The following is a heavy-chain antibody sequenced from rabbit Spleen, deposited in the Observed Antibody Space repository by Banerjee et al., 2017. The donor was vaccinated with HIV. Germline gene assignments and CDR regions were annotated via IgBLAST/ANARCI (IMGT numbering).Heavy chain of an antibody. V-gene: IGHV1S45*01. D-gene: IGHD1-1*01. J-gene: IGHJ4*01. CDR1: GVSFSDKDV. Sequence: EQLEESGGGLVKPEGSLTLTCKASGVSFSDKDVMCWVRQAPGKGLEWIACINTVTGKTVYASWAKGRFTISKTSSTTMTLQMTSLTAADTATYFCTRARNSGSGGYGYGDNLWGPGTLVT. CDR3: TRARNSGSGGYGYGDNL. CDR2: INTVTGKT.